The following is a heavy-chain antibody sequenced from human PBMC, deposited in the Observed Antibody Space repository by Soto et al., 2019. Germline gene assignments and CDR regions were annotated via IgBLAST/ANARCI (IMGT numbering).Heavy chain of an antibody. Sequence: QVQLVQSGAEVKKPGSSVKVSCKASGGTFSSYTISWVRQAPGQGLEWMGRIIPILGIANYAQKFQGRVTIPAAKATSTADTELNSQRSDGTAVYGCARDGQHVPQFHYWRPGPLVTVSS. V-gene: IGHV1-69*08. CDR3: ARDGQHVPQFHY. CDR1: GGTFSSYT. CDR2: IIPILGIA. J-gene: IGHJ4*02. D-gene: IGHD6-6*01.